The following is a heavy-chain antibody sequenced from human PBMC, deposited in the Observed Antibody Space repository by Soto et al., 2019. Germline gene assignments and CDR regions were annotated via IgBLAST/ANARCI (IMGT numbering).Heavy chain of an antibody. CDR1: GFSFTSAW. V-gene: IGHV3-15*07. Sequence: EVQVVESGGGFVEPGGSLRLSCAASGFSFTSAWLTWVRQAPGKGLEWVGRIKSGTDGGTTAFAAPVKDSFTMSRDDADNTVSLQMNSLQTEHTAMYSCIGQVTISGATFIYWSQGILVPVSS. CDR2: IKSGTDGGTT. D-gene: IGHD3-3*01. CDR3: IGQVTISGATFIY. J-gene: IGHJ4*02.